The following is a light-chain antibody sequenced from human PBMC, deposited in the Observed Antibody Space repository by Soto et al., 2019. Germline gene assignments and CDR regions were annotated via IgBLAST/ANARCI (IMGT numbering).Light chain of an antibody. CDR3: SAYTSSSTPNYF. J-gene: IGLJ1*01. CDR1: SSDVGGYNY. Sequence: QSALTQPASVSGSPGQSITISCTGTSSDVGGYNYVSWYQQHPGKAPKLMIYEVSNRPSGVSNRFSGSKSGNTASLTISGLQAEDAADYYCSAYTSSSTPNYFFGTVNKLTVL. V-gene: IGLV2-14*01. CDR2: EVS.